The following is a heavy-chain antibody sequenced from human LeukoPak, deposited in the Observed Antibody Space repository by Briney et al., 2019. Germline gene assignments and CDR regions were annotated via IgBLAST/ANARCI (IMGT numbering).Heavy chain of an antibody. D-gene: IGHD3-22*01. CDR3: ARDHYYDSSGYYPFDY. CDR2: INSDGSST. J-gene: IGHJ4*02. Sequence: GGSLRLSCAASGFTFSSYWMSWVRQAPGKGLVWVSRINSDGSSTSYADSVKGRFTISRDNAKNTLYLQMNSLRAEDTAVYYCARDHYYDSSGYYPFDYWGQGTLVTVSS. V-gene: IGHV3-74*01. CDR1: GFTFSSYW.